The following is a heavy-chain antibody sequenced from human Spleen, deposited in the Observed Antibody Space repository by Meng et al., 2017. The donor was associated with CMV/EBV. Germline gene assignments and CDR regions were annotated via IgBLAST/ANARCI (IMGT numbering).Heavy chain of an antibody. Sequence: SVKFSCKASGYPFTRYDINWVRQASGQGLEWMGWMNGGNTGYAQKFHGRVTITRNTSINTAYMELSSLRPEDTAVYYCARASSGDFDYWGQGTLVTVSS. CDR1: GYPFTRYD. J-gene: IGHJ4*02. V-gene: IGHV1-8*03. CDR2: MNGGNT. CDR3: ARASSGDFDY. D-gene: IGHD3-16*01.